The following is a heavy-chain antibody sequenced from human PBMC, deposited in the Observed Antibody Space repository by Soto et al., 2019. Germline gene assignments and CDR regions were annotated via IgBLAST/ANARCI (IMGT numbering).Heavy chain of an antibody. J-gene: IGHJ6*02. CDR3: ARRLYYDSSGFEGGGMDV. CDR2: IYHSGST. V-gene: IGHV4-59*04. Sequence: SETLSLTCAVSGASISNSYWSWIRQPPGKGLEWIGYIYHSGSTYYNPSLKSRATISVDTSTNHFSLKLTSVTAADTAVYYCARRLYYDSSGFEGGGMDVWGQGTTVTVSS. D-gene: IGHD3-22*01. CDR1: GASISNSY.